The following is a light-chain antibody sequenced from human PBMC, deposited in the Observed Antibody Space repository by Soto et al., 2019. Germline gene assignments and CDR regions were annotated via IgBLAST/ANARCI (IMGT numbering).Light chain of an antibody. V-gene: IGLV1-40*01. CDR3: QSYDSSLSGYV. CDR1: SSNIGAGYD. J-gene: IGLJ1*01. Sequence: QSVLTQPPSVSGAPGQRVTISCTGSSSNIGAGYDVHWYQQLPGTAPKLLIYGNSDRPSGVPDRFSGSKSGTSASLAITGLQVEDEADYYCQSYDSSLSGYVFGTGTKVNVL. CDR2: GNS.